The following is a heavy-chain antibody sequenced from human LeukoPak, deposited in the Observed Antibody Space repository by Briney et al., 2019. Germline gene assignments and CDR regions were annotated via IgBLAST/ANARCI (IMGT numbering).Heavy chain of an antibody. CDR1: GFTFSSYW. V-gene: IGHV3-7*01. Sequence: GGSLRLSCAASGFTFSSYWMSWVRQAPGKGPEWVANIQRDGSEKYYADSVKGRFSISRDNAKTSLYLQMNSLRAEDTAVYYCATGPPAYCSINSCSFNYWGQGILVTVSS. CDR3: ATGPPAYCSINSCSFNY. D-gene: IGHD2-2*01. CDR2: IQRDGSEK. J-gene: IGHJ4*02.